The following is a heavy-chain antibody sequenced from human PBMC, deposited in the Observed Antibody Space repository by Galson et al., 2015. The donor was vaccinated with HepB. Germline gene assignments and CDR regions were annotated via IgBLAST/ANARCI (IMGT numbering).Heavy chain of an antibody. CDR2: IIPIFGTA. D-gene: IGHD3-10*01. J-gene: IGHJ6*03. V-gene: IGHV1-69*13. CDR1: GGTFSSYA. Sequence: SVKVSCKASGGTFSSYAISWVRQAPGQGLEWMGGIIPIFGTANYAQKFQGRVTITADESTSTAYMELSSLRSEDTAVYYCARVCINWFRELLGYYYYMDVWGKGTTVTVSS. CDR3: ARVCINWFRELLGYYYYMDV.